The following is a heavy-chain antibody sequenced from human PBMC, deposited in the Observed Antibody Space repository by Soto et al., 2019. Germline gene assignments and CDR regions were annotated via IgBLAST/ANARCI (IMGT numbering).Heavy chain of an antibody. D-gene: IGHD4-17*01. V-gene: IGHV3-48*03. CDR3: ARDVDADFRTDFDY. CDR2: ISGNGEII. J-gene: IGHJ4*02. CDR1: GFTFSSYA. Sequence: PGGSLRLSCAASGFTFSSYAIHCIRRAPGKGLEWISYISGNGEIIQYAASARGRFTISRDNAENSVYLEMDRLRAEDTALYYCARDVDADFRTDFDYWGRGTLVTVSS.